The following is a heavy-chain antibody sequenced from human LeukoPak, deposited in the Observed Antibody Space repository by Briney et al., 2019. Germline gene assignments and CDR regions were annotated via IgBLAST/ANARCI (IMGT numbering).Heavy chain of an antibody. CDR2: IYYSGST. Sequence: PSETLSLTCTVSGGSISSYYWSWIRQPPGKGLEWIGYIYYSGSTNYNPSLKSRVSISLDTSKNQFSLKLSSVTAADTAVYYCVGQKGSTSDGGLDPWGQGTLVTVSS. V-gene: IGHV4-59*01. D-gene: IGHD2-2*01. CDR1: GGSISSYY. J-gene: IGHJ5*02. CDR3: VGQKGSTSDGGLDP.